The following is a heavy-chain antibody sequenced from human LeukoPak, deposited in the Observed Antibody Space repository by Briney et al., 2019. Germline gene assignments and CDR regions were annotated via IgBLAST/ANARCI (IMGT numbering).Heavy chain of an antibody. CDR1: GGSISSGGYY. CDR3: ARDRIVVREEYYYYGMDV. J-gene: IGHJ6*02. Sequence: SQTLSLTCTVSGGSISSGGYYWSRIRQDPGKGLEWIGYIYYSGSTYYNPSLKSRVTISVDTSKNQFSLKLSSVTAADTAVYYCARDRIVVREEYYYYGMDVWGQGTTVTVSS. D-gene: IGHD3-10*01. CDR2: IYYSGST. V-gene: IGHV4-31*03.